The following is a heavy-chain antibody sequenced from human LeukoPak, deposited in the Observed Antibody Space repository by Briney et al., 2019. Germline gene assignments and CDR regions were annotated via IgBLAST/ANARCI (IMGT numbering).Heavy chain of an antibody. V-gene: IGHV3-20*04. J-gene: IGHJ4*02. D-gene: IGHD6-13*01. Sequence: GGSLRLSCAASGFTFDDYGMSWVRQAPGKGLEWGSGINWNGGSTGYADSVKGRFTISRDNDKNSLYLQMNSLRAEDTALYYCARGLAAAGTAYWGQGTLVTVSS. CDR2: INWNGGST. CDR3: ARGLAAAGTAY. CDR1: GFTFDDYG.